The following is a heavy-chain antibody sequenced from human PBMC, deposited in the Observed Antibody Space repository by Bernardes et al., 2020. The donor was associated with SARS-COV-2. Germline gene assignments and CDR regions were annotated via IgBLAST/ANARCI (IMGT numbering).Heavy chain of an antibody. CDR3: ARSQSKTYYDFWSGYYYFDY. V-gene: IGHV3-48*03. Sequence: GGSLRLSCAASGFTFSSYEMNWVRQAPGKGLEWVSYISSSGSTIYYADSVKGRFTISRDNAKNSLYLQMNSLRAEDTAVYYCARSQSKTYYDFWSGYYYFDYWGQGTLVTVSS. D-gene: IGHD3-3*01. CDR1: GFTFSSYE. CDR2: ISSSGSTI. J-gene: IGHJ4*02.